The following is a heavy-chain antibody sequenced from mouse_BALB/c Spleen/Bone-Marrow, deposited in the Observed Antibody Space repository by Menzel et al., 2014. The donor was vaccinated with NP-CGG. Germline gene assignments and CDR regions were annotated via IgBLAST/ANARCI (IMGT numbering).Heavy chain of an antibody. CDR1: GFDFSRYW. Sequence: EVKLVESGGGLVQPGGSLKLSCAASGFDFSRYWMTWVRQAPGKGLEWIGEINPASSTINYTPSLKDKFIISSDNAKNTLYLQMSKVRSEDTALYYCAKNYYCGYVAYWGQGTLVTVSA. D-gene: IGHD1-2*01. J-gene: IGHJ3*01. CDR3: AKNYYCGYVAY. CDR2: INPASSTI. V-gene: IGHV4-1*02.